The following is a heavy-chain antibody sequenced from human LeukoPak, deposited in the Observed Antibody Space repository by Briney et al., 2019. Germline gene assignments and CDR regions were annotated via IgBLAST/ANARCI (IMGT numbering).Heavy chain of an antibody. CDR2: ITPGGGT. V-gene: IGHV3-23*01. CDR1: EFTFSSYV. D-gene: IGHD2-2*01. Sequence: GGSLRLSCAASEFTFSSYVMAWVRQAPGKGLEWVSTITPGGGTYYADSVKGRFTISRDNSKNTLYLQMNSLRAEDTAVYYCAKDIVVVPAATYDYWGQGTLVTVSS. J-gene: IGHJ4*02. CDR3: AKDIVVVPAATYDY.